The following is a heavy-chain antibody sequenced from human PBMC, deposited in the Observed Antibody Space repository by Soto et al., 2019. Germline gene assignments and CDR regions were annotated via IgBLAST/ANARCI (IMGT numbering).Heavy chain of an antibody. CDR3: ARLRSTADY. V-gene: IGHV1-46*01. J-gene: IGHJ4*02. Sequence: QVQLVQSGAEVKEPGASVKVSCKPPGYTFTNQYMHWVRQAPGQGLEWMGIINPSTGNTDYAQNFQGRLTMTWDTSTSTIYMELRSLTSEDTAVYYCARLRSTADYWGQGTLVTVSS. CDR2: INPSTGNT. D-gene: IGHD2-2*01. CDR1: GYTFTNQY.